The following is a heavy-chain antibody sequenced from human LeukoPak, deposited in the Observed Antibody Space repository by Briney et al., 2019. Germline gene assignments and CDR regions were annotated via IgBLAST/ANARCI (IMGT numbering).Heavy chain of an antibody. V-gene: IGHV1-2*02. Sequence: ASVKVSCKASGYTFTGYYMHWVRQPPGQGLEWMGWINPNSGGTNYAQKFQGRVTMTRDTSISTAYMELSRLRSDDTAVYYCATLKAAAGTGWFDPWGQGTLVTVSS. CDR3: ATLKAAAGTGWFDP. CDR2: INPNSGGT. CDR1: GYTFTGYY. D-gene: IGHD6-13*01. J-gene: IGHJ5*02.